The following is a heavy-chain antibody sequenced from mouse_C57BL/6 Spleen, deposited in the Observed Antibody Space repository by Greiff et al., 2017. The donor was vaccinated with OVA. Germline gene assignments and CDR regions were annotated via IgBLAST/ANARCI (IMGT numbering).Heavy chain of an antibody. J-gene: IGHJ4*01. CDR2: IYPGDGDT. CDR3: ARKLLYYYAMDY. V-gene: IGHV1-80*01. Sequence: VQLQESGAELVKPGASVKISCKASGYAFSSYWMNWVKQRPGKGLEWIGQIYPGDGDTNYNGKFKGKATLTADKSSSTAYMQLSSLTSEDSAVYFCARKLLYYYAMDYWGQGTSVTVSS. D-gene: IGHD6-5*01. CDR1: GYAFSSYW.